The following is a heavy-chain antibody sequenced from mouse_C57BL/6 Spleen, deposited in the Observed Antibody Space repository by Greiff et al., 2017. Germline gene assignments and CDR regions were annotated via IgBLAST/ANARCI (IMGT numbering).Heavy chain of an antibody. CDR2: IRSKSNNYAT. Sequence: EVQLVESGGGLVQPKGSLKLSCAASGFSFNTYAMNWVRQAPGKGLEWVARIRSKSNNYATYYADSVKDRFTISRDDSESMLYLQMNNLKTEDTAMYYCVRGDGNYFDYWGQGTTLTVSS. J-gene: IGHJ2*01. CDR3: VRGDGNYFDY. D-gene: IGHD2-1*01. V-gene: IGHV10-1*01. CDR1: GFSFNTYA.